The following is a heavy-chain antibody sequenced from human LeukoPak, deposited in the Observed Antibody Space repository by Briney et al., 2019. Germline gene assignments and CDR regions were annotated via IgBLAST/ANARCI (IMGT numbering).Heavy chain of an antibody. CDR2: IRYDGTHK. J-gene: IGHJ3*01. CDR1: GFTFSTYG. Sequence: GGSLRLSCAASGFTFSTYGMHWVRQAPGKGLEWVAFIRYDGTHKYYADSARGRFAISRDNPKNTLFLQMDTLRAEDTAVYYCANEAFMTETDAFDVWGQGTMVTVSS. CDR3: ANEAFMTETDAFDV. D-gene: IGHD3-16*01. V-gene: IGHV3-30*02.